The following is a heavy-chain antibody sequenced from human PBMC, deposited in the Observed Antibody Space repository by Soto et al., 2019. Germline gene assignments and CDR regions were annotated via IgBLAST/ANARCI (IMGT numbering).Heavy chain of an antibody. D-gene: IGHD2-2*01. J-gene: IGHJ3*02. CDR3: ASWDLGYCSSTSCYSGAFDI. CDR2: IYSGGST. Sequence: GGSLRLSCAASGFTVSSNYMSWVRQAPGKGLEWVSVIYSGGSTYYADSVKGRFTISRHNSKNTLYLQMNSLRSEDTAVYYCASWDLGYCSSTSCYSGAFDIWGQGTMVTVSS. CDR1: GFTVSSNY. V-gene: IGHV3-53*04.